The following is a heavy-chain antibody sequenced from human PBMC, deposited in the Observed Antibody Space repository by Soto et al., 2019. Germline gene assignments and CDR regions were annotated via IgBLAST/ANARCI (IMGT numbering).Heavy chain of an antibody. Sequence: QITLKESGPTLVKPTQTLTLTCTFSGFSLSSSGVGVGWIRQPPGKALESLALIYWDDDKRYSPFLKSRLTTTTDTSKTQVVLTMTNMDPADTATYFCAHRPATPLTWNYDSWGQGILVTVSS. V-gene: IGHV2-5*02. CDR2: IYWDDDK. D-gene: IGHD1-7*01. CDR1: GFSLSSSGVG. CDR3: AHRPATPLTWNYDS. J-gene: IGHJ5*01.